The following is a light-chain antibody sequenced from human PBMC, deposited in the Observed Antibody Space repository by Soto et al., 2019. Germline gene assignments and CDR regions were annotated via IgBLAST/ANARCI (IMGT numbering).Light chain of an antibody. CDR3: SSYTSSSTLYG. J-gene: IGLJ1*01. CDR1: SSDVGGYNY. CDR2: DVS. Sequence: QSLLTQPASVSGSPGQSITISCTGTSSDVGGYNYVSWNQQHPGKAPKLMIYDVSNRPSGVSYRFSGSKSGNTASLTISGLQAEDEADYYCSSYTSSSTLYGFGTGTKVTVL. V-gene: IGLV2-14*01.